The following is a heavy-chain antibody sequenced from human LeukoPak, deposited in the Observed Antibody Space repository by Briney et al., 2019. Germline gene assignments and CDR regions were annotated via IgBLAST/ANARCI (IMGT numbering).Heavy chain of an antibody. Sequence: GGSLRLSCAASGFTFSSYAMSWVRQAPGKGLEWVSAISGSGGTTFYADSVKGRFTISRDNAKNSLYLQMNSLRAEDTAMYYCAREASGSPGSAFDIWGQGTMVTVSS. J-gene: IGHJ3*02. CDR2: ISGSGGTT. D-gene: IGHD1-26*01. CDR3: AREASGSPGSAFDI. V-gene: IGHV3-23*01. CDR1: GFTFSSYA.